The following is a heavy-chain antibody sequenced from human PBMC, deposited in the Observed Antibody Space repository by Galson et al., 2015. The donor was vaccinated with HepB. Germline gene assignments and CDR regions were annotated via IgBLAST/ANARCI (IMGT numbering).Heavy chain of an antibody. J-gene: IGHJ3*02. CDR1: GFTFSSYA. CDR2: ISYDGSNK. Sequence: SLRLSCAASGFTFSSYATHWVRQAPGKGLEWVAVISYDGSNKYYADSVKGRFTISRDNYKNTLYLQMNSLRAEDTAVYYCARERRDYYDSSGYTDAFDIWGQGTRVTVSS. V-gene: IGHV3-30-3*01. CDR3: ARERRDYYDSSGYTDAFDI. D-gene: IGHD3-22*01.